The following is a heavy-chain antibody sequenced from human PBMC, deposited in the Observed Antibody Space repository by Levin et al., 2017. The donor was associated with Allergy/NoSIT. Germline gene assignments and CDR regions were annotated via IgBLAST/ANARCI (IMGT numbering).Heavy chain of an antibody. CDR3: ARGYCSSTSCHFDY. J-gene: IGHJ4*02. CDR2: IIPIFGTA. CDR1: GGTFSSYA. Sequence: ASVKVSCKASGGTFSSYAISWVRQAPGQGLEWMGGIIPIFGTANYAQKFQGRVTITADKSTSTAYMELSSLRSEDTAVYYCARGYCSSTSCHFDYWGQGTLVTVSS. V-gene: IGHV1-69*06. D-gene: IGHD2-2*01.